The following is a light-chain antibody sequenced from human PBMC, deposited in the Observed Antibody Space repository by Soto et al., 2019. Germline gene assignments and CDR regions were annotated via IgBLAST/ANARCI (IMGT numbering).Light chain of an antibody. CDR2: DAS. J-gene: IGKJ5*01. CDR1: QDISNY. Sequence: DIQMTQSPSSLSASVGDRVTITWQASQDISNYLNWYQQKPGKAPKLLIYDASNLETGVPSRFSGSGSGTEFTLTISSLQPDDFATYYCQQYNTYSTFGQGTRLAI. V-gene: IGKV1-33*01. CDR3: QQYNTYST.